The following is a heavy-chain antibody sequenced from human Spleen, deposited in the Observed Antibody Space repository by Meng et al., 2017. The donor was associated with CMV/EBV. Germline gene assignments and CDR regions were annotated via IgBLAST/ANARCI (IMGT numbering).Heavy chain of an antibody. CDR3: ARLGSSHFGYFGMDV. CDR2: IYYSGSP. V-gene: IGHV4-59*01. J-gene: IGHJ6*02. Sequence: SETLSLTCTVSGGSISNNYWNWIRQPPGKGLEWIAYIYYSGSPNYNPSLKSRVTISIDTSKSQFSLKLTSVTAEDTAVYYCARLGSSHFGYFGMDVWGQGTTVTVSS. D-gene: IGHD6-6*01. CDR1: GGSISNNY.